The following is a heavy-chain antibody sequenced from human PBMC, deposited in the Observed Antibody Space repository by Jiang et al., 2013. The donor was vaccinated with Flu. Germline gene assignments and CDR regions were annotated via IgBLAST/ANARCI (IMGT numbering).Heavy chain of an antibody. CDR1: GFTFSDHH. J-gene: IGHJ4*02. CDR3: ARDFSGSYSFDY. V-gene: IGHV3-72*01. D-gene: IGHD1-26*01. Sequence: QLVESGGGLVQPGGSLRLSCAASGFTFSDHHIGLGPPGSREGAGVGCRTRHKANSYITHYVASVEGRFTISRDDSKNSLYLQMNSLKTEDTAVYYCARDFSGSYSFDYWGLGTLVTVSS. CDR2: TRHKANSYIT.